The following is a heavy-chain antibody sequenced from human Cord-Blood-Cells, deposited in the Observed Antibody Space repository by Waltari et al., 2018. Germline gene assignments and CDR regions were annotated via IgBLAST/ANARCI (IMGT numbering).Heavy chain of an antibody. CDR2: IYYSGST. V-gene: IGHV4-39*01. CDR3: AKYSSGWYWYFDL. CDR1: GGSISSSSYY. Sequence: QLXRQXXXPXLVXPSXTLSLTXTVXGGSISSSSYYWGWIRQPPGKGLEWIGSIYYSGSTYYNPSLKSRVTISVDTSKNQFSLKLSSVTAADTAVYYCAKYSSGWYWYFDLWGRGTLVTVSS. D-gene: IGHD6-19*01. J-gene: IGHJ2*01.